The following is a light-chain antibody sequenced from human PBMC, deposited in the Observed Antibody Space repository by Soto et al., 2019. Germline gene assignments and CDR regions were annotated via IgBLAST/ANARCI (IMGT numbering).Light chain of an antibody. CDR3: QQYGSSSWT. V-gene: IGKV3-20*01. CDR2: GAS. J-gene: IGKJ1*01. Sequence: EIVMTQSPTILSGSPGERATLSCRASQSVSSNLAWYQQRPGQAPRLLIYGASSRATGIPDRFSGSGSGTEFTLTISRLEPEDFAVYYCQQYGSSSWTFGQGTRWIS. CDR1: QSVSSN.